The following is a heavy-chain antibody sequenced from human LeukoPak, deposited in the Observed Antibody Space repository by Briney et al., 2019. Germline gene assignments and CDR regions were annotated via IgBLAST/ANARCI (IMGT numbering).Heavy chain of an antibody. CDR3: ARDGPLTQAY. J-gene: IGHJ4*02. CDR2: ISSSSSYI. CDR1: GFTFSSYS. V-gene: IGHV3-21*01. Sequence: GGSLSLSCAASGFTFSSYSMNWVRQAPGKGLECVSSISSSSSYIYYADSVKGRFTISRDNAKNSLYLQMNSLRAEDTAVYYCARDGPLTQAYWGQGTLVTVSS. D-gene: IGHD1-14*01.